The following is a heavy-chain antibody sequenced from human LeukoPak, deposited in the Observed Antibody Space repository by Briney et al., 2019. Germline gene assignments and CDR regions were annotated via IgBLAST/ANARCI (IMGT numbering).Heavy chain of an antibody. J-gene: IGHJ6*02. CDR2: IYSGGST. CDR1: GFTVSSNY. V-gene: IGHV3-66*01. D-gene: IGHD6-13*01. CDR3: ARDKGVYSSSGVHYYGMDA. Sequence: GGSLRLSCAASGFTVSSNYMSWVRQAPGKGLEWVSVIYSGGSTYYADSVKGRFTISRDNSKNTLYLQMNSLRAEDTAVYYCARDKGVYSSSGVHYYGMDAWGQGTTVTVSS.